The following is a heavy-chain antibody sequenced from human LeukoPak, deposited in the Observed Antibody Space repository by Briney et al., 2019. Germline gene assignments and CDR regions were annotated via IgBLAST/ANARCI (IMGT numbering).Heavy chain of an antibody. CDR1: GGSFSGYS. Sequence: SETLSLTCAVYGGSFSGYSWSWIRQPPGKGLEWIGEIYHSGSTNYNPSLKSRVTISVDTSKNQFSLKLSSVTAADTAVYYCARGVPRYYDFWSGYYAADLDAFDIWGQGTMVTVSS. V-gene: IGHV4-34*01. CDR3: ARGVPRYYDFWSGYYAADLDAFDI. J-gene: IGHJ3*02. D-gene: IGHD3-3*01. CDR2: IYHSGST.